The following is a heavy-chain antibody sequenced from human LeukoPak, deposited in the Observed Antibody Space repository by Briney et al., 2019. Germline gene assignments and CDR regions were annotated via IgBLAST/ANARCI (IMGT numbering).Heavy chain of an antibody. Sequence: SETLSLTCAVYGGSFSVYYWSWIRQPPGKGLEWSGEINHSGSTNYNPSLKSRVTISVDTSKNQFSLKLSSVTAADTAVYYCARGRGMSSIAARLVYWGQGTLVTVSS. D-gene: IGHD6-6*01. CDR2: INHSGST. V-gene: IGHV4-34*01. CDR3: ARGRGMSSIAARLVY. CDR1: GGSFSVYY. J-gene: IGHJ4*02.